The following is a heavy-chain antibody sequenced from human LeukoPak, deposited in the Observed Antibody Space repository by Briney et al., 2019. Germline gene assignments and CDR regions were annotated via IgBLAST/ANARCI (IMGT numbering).Heavy chain of an antibody. CDR3: ARGRVSYYMPFDY. D-gene: IGHD3-10*01. CDR1: GYTFTSYG. J-gene: IGHJ4*02. V-gene: IGHV1-18*01. CDR2: ISAYNGNT. Sequence: ASVKVSCKASGYTFTSYGISWVRQAPGQGLEWMGWISAYNGNTNYAQKFQGRVTITADKSTSTAYMELSSLRSEDTAVYYCARGRVSYYMPFDYWGQGTLVTVSS.